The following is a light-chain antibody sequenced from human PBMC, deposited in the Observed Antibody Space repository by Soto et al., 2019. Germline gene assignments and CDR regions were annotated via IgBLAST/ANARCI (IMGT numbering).Light chain of an antibody. Sequence: DIQMTQSPSSLSASVGDRVTITCRASQSISSYLNWYQQKPGKAPKLLIYAASSLQSGVPSRFSGSGSGTDCTLTISSLQPEDFAPYYCQQSYSTPPTFGQGTKVEI. J-gene: IGKJ1*01. CDR1: QSISSY. CDR2: AAS. V-gene: IGKV1-39*01. CDR3: QQSYSTPPT.